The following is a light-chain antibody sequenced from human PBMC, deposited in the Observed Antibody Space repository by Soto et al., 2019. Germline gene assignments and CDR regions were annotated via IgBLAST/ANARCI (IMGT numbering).Light chain of an antibody. Sequence: DIQMTQSPPTLPASVGDRVTITCRASQCMSSKLAWYQQKPGKAPKVLVNKASSLQSGVPSRFSGSGSGTEFTLTISSLQPDDFATYYCQQYSSYPFTFGGGTKVDIK. CDR3: QQYSSYPFT. J-gene: IGKJ4*01. V-gene: IGKV1-5*03. CDR1: QCMSSK. CDR2: KAS.